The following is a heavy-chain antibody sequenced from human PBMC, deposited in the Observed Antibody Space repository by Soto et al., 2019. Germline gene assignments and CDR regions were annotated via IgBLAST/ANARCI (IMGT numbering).Heavy chain of an antibody. CDR2: IYYSGST. V-gene: IGHV4-31*03. CDR1: GGSISSGGYY. D-gene: IGHD6-19*01. CDR3: ARSGIAVAGNGDWFDP. Sequence: SETLSLTCTVSGGSISSGGYYWSWIRQHPGKGLEWIGYIYYSGSTYYNPSLKSRVTISVDTSKNQFSLKLSSVTAADAAVYYCARSGIAVAGNGDWFDPWGQGTQVTVSS. J-gene: IGHJ5*02.